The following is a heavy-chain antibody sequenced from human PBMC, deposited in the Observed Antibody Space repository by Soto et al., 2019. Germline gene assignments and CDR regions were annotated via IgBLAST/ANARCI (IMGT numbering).Heavy chain of an antibody. CDR2: ISAYNGNT. V-gene: IGHV1-18*01. Sequence: QVQLVQSGAEVKKPGASVKVSCKASGYTFTSYGISWVRQAPGQGLEWMGWISAYNGNTNYAQKLQGRVTMTTDTSTSTAYMELMSLRSDDTAVYYGERPGYYYDTLDAFDIWGQGTMVTVSS. J-gene: IGHJ3*02. CDR3: ERPGYYYDTLDAFDI. CDR1: GYTFTSYG. D-gene: IGHD3-22*01.